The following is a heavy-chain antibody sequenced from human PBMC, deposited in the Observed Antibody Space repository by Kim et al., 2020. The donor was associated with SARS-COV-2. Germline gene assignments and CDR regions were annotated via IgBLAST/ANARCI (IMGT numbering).Heavy chain of an antibody. Sequence: YIYYADSVKGRVTISRDNAKNSLYLQMNSLRAEDTAVYYCARVRANAFDIWGQGTMVTVSS. V-gene: IGHV3-21*01. CDR3: ARVRANAFDI. D-gene: IGHD2-21*01. J-gene: IGHJ3*02. CDR2: YI.